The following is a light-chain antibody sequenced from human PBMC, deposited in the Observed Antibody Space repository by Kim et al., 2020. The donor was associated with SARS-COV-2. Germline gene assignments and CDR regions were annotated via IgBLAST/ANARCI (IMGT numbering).Light chain of an antibody. V-gene: IGLV6-57*03. J-gene: IGLJ2*01. CDR2: ENN. Sequence: NTVIISCTRSRGSIASHYVQWYRQRPGSAPTTLIYENNERPSGVPDRFSGSIDRSSNSASLTISGLQTEDEADYYCQSSDNTNLVFGGGTQLTVL. CDR3: QSSDNTNLV. CDR1: RGSIASHY.